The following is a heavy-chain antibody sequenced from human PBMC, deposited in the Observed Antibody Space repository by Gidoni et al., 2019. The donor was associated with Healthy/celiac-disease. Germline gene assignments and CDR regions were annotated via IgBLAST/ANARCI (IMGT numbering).Heavy chain of an antibody. D-gene: IGHD3-22*01. CDR2: IKSKTDGGTT. Sequence: EVQLVESGGGLVKPGGSLRLSCAASGFTFSNAWMSWVRQAPGKGLEWVGRIKSKTDGGTTDYAAPVKGRFTISRDDSKNTLYLQMNSLKTEDTAVYYCTTILGDSSGYPRYYWGQGTLVTVSS. CDR1: GFTFSNAW. CDR3: TTILGDSSGYPRYY. V-gene: IGHV3-15*01. J-gene: IGHJ4*02.